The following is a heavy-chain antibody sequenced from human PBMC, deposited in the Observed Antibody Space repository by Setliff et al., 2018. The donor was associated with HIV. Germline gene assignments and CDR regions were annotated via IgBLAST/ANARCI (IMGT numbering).Heavy chain of an antibody. CDR3: ARHDYSDTGGYYRLWFFDY. J-gene: IGHJ4*02. CDR1: GGSFSDYS. Sequence: PSETLSLTCAVYGGSFSDYSWTWIRQPPGRGLEWIGEINHSGSTSYNPSLKSRVTILVDTSKKQLSLKMSSVTAADTAVYYCARHDYSDTGGYYRLWFFDYWGQGSLVTVSS. D-gene: IGHD3-22*01. V-gene: IGHV4-34*01. CDR2: INHSGST.